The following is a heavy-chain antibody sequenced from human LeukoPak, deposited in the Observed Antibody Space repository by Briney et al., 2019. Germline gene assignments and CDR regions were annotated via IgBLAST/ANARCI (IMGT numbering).Heavy chain of an antibody. Sequence: QPGGSLRLSCAASGFTFSTYTMTWVRQAPGKGLEWVSVITGNGATTYYADSLKGRFTISRDNAKNSLYLQMNSLRDEDTAVYYCARLEYYYVSGNYYKLFDYWGQGTLVTVCS. D-gene: IGHD3-10*01. V-gene: IGHV3-23*01. CDR2: ITGNGATT. J-gene: IGHJ4*02. CDR1: GFTFSTYT. CDR3: ARLEYYYVSGNYYKLFDY.